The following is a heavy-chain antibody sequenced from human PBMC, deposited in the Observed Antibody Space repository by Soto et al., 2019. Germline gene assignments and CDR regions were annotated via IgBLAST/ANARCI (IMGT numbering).Heavy chain of an antibody. J-gene: IGHJ4*02. D-gene: IGHD4-17*01. Sequence: QITLKESGPPLVKPTQTLTLTCTFSGFSLSTSGVGVGWIRQPPGKALEWLALIYWDNDKRYSPSLRSRVTITKDTPKNHVVLTMTNMDPVDAATYYCAHTPAVTGGFDYWGQGTLVTVSS. CDR2: IYWDNDK. CDR3: AHTPAVTGGFDY. CDR1: GFSLSTSGVG. V-gene: IGHV2-5*02.